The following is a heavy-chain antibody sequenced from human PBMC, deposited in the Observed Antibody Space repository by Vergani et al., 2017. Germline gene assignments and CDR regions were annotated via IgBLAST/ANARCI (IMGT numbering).Heavy chain of an antibody. D-gene: IGHD5-18*01. V-gene: IGHV3-30*18. CDR3: AKARGYSYGLNFDY. Sequence: QVQLVESGGGVVQPGRSLRLSCAASGFTFSSYGMHWVRQAPGKGLEWVAVISYDGSNKYYADSVKGRFTISRDNSKNTLYLQMNSLRADDTAVYYCAKARGYSYGLNFDYWGQGTLVTVSS. CDR1: GFTFSSYG. CDR2: ISYDGSNK. J-gene: IGHJ4*02.